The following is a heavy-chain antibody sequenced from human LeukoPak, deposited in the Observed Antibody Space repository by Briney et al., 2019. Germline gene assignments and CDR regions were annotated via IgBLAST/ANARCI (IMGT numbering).Heavy chain of an antibody. Sequence: ASVKVSCKASGYTFTGYYMHWVRQAPGQGLEWMGWINPNSGGTSYAQKFQGRVTMTRDTSISTAYMELSRLRSDDTAVYYCARDRGQIAAAFDGDYYYYGMDVWGQGTTVTVSS. J-gene: IGHJ6*02. V-gene: IGHV1-2*02. CDR2: INPNSGGT. CDR3: ARDRGQIAAAFDGDYYYYGMDV. D-gene: IGHD6-13*01. CDR1: GYTFTGYY.